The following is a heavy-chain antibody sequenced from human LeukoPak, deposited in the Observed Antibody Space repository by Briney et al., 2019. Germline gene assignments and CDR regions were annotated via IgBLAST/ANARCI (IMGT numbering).Heavy chain of an antibody. CDR3: AAEVGYSSSWYGMDV. CDR1: GFTFTSSA. V-gene: IGHV1-58*02. J-gene: IGHJ6*02. Sequence: SVKVSCKASGFTFTSSAMQWVRQARGQRLEWIGWIVVGSGNTNYAQKFQERVTITRDMSTSTAYMELSSLRSEDTAAYYCAAEVGYSSSWYGMDVWGQGTTVTVSS. CDR2: IVVGSGNT. D-gene: IGHD6-13*01.